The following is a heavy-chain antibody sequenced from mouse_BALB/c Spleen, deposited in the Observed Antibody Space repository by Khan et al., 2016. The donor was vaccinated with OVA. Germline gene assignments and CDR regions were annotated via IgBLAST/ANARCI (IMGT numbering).Heavy chain of an antibody. CDR2: ISYSGST. V-gene: IGHV3-2*02. CDR3: VRDYGSSYYYFDY. Sequence: EVKLEESGPGLVKPSQSLSLTCTVAGYSITSDYAWNWIRQFPGNKLEWMGYISYSGSTSYNPSLKRRISITRDTSKNPFFLQLNSVTTEDTATYYCVRDYGSSYYYFDYWGQGTTLTVSS. D-gene: IGHD1-1*01. J-gene: IGHJ2*01. CDR1: GYSITSDYA.